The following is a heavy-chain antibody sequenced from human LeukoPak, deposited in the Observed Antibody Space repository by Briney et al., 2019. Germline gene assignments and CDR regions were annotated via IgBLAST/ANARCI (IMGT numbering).Heavy chain of an antibody. J-gene: IGHJ4*02. D-gene: IGHD1-26*01. V-gene: IGHV4-39*07. CDR2: IYYSGST. CDR3: ARESFYFDY. CDR1: GGSISSSSYY. Sequence: SETLSLTCTVSGGSISSSSYYWGWIRQTPGKGLEWLGNIYYSGSTYYNPSLRSRVTISVETSKNQFSLKLTSVTAADTAVYYCARESFYFDYWGQGTLVTVSS.